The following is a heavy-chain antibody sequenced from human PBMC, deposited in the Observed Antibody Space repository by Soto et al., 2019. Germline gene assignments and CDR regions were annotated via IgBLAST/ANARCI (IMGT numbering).Heavy chain of an antibody. V-gene: IGHV4-34*01. D-gene: IGHD6-19*01. CDR2: INHSGST. CDR1: GGSFSGYY. CDR3: ATEWASNSSGWYYFDY. J-gene: IGHJ4*02. Sequence: PSETLSLTCAVYGGSFSGYYLSWIRQPPGKGLEWIGEINHSGSTNYNPSLKSRVTISVDTSKNQFSLKLSSVTAADTAVYYCATEWASNSSGWYYFDYWGQGTLVTVSS.